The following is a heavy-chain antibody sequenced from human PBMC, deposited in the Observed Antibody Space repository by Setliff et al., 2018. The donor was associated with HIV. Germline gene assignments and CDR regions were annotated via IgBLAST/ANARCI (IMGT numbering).Heavy chain of an antibody. CDR2: VHHTGYL. D-gene: IGHD4-17*01. CDR1: GGSISTHY. J-gene: IGHJ4*02. CDR3: AAFFVTPLMTQDF. Sequence: SETLSLTCAVHGGSISTHYWNWIRQSPGKGLEWIAEVHHTGYLNYNPSLKSRVTISRDPSTKQFSLKMTSMTAADTAVYYCAAFFVTPLMTQDFWGQGTLVTVSS. V-gene: IGHV4-34*01.